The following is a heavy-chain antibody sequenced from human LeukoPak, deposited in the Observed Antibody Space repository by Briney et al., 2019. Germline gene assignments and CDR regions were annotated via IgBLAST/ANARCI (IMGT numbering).Heavy chain of an antibody. Sequence: PSETLSLTCGVSGHSFSSESLWGWIRQPPGQGLEWIGSIHERGSTFYNPSLKSRVTISIDTSKNQFSLNVNSVTAADTAVYYCARASRPSNSWFDPWGQGTVVTVSS. CDR3: ARASRPSNSWFDP. CDR2: IHERGST. V-gene: IGHV4-38-2*01. CDR1: GHSFSSESL. J-gene: IGHJ5*02. D-gene: IGHD6-6*01.